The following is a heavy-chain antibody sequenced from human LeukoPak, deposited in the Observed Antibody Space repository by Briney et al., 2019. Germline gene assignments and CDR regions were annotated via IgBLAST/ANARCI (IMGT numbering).Heavy chain of an antibody. Sequence: PSETLSLTCTVSGGSISSYYWSWIRQPPGKGLEWIGYIYYSGSTNYNPSLKSRVTISVDTSKNQFSLKLSSVTAADTAVYYCARVEYSYGSWDWFDPWGQGTLVTVSS. J-gene: IGHJ5*02. V-gene: IGHV4-59*08. D-gene: IGHD5-18*01. CDR2: IYYSGST. CDR3: ARVEYSYGSWDWFDP. CDR1: GGSISSYY.